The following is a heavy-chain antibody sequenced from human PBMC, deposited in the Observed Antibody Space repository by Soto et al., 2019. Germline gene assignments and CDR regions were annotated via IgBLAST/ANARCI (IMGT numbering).Heavy chain of an antibody. CDR1: GGSISSSSYY. J-gene: IGHJ6*02. Sequence: VSLTCTVSGGSISSSSYYWGWIRQPPGKGLEWIGSIYYSGSTYYNPSLKSRVTISVDTSKNQFSLKLSSVTAADTAVYYCATNYAYYYYYGMDVWGQGTTVTVSS. V-gene: IGHV4-39*01. D-gene: IGHD4-4*01. CDR3: ATNYAYYYYYGMDV. CDR2: IYYSGST.